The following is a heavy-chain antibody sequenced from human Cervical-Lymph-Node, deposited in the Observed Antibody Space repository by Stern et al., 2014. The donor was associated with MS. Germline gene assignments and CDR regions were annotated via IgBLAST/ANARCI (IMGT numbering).Heavy chain of an antibody. D-gene: IGHD3-22*01. J-gene: IGHJ4*02. Sequence: VQLVESGGDLVQPGGSLRLSCAASGFTFGSYSMNWVRQAPGKGLEWISHISSSSSTIYYADSVKGRFTISRDNAKNSLYLQMNSLRAEDTAVYYCARDRAYYYDSRGYDYWGQGTLVTVSS. CDR3: ARDRAYYYDSRGYDY. CDR1: GFTFGSYS. CDR2: ISSSSSTI. V-gene: IGHV3-48*01.